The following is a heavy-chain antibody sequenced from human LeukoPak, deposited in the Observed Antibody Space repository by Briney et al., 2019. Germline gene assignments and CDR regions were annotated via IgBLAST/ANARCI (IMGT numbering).Heavy chain of an antibody. V-gene: IGHV4-61*02. CDR2: IYAGGST. CDR1: GGSISSNSYY. Sequence: SETLSLTCTVSGGSISSNSYYWSWIRQPAGKGLEWIGRIYAGGSTDYNPSLKSRVTISVDTSKNQFSLKLSSVTAADTAVYYCARGAAATYWGQGTLVTVSS. D-gene: IGHD6-13*01. CDR3: ARGAAATY. J-gene: IGHJ4*02.